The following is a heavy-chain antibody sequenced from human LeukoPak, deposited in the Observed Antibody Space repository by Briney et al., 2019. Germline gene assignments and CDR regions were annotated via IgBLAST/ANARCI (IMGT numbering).Heavy chain of an antibody. CDR2: ISSSSGYI. D-gene: IGHD4-17*01. Sequence: GGSLRLSCAASGFTFNSYSMNWVRQTPGKGLEWVSSISSSSGYINYADSVKGRFTVSRDNAKNSLYLQMNSLRAEDTAVYYCAKDRGYGDYAYYYYGMDVWGQGTTVTVSS. CDR1: GFTFNSYS. CDR3: AKDRGYGDYAYYYYGMDV. J-gene: IGHJ6*02. V-gene: IGHV3-21*04.